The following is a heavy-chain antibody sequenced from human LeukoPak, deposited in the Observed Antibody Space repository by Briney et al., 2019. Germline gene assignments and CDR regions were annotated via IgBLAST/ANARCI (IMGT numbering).Heavy chain of an antibody. CDR3: GRWAGSSTRDGFWSGPFNF. J-gene: IGHJ4*02. Sequence: SVKVSCKASGGTFNTSPIHWVRQAPGQGLEWMGGITVKFNSIKYAQKFQGRVTITADESTSTAYMELSGLRSEDTAMYYCGRWAGSSTRDGFWSGPFNFWGQGTLVSVSS. V-gene: IGHV1-69*13. CDR2: ITVKFNSI. CDR1: GGTFNTSP. D-gene: IGHD3-3*01.